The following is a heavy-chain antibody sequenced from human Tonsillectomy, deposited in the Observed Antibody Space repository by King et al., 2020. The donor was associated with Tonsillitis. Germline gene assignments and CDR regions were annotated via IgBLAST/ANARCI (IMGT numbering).Heavy chain of an antibody. V-gene: IGHV4-4*07. CDR2: IYSSGST. D-gene: IGHD1-1*01. CDR3: ARDQPTQGRAFDI. J-gene: IGHJ3*02. CDR1: NGSIISYY. Sequence: VQLQESGPGLVKPSETLSLTCTVSNGSIISYYWTWIRQPAGKGLEWIGRIYSSGSTNYSPSLKSRVTMSVDTSKNQFSLKLSSVTAADTAVYYCARDQPTQGRAFDIWGQGTMVTVSS.